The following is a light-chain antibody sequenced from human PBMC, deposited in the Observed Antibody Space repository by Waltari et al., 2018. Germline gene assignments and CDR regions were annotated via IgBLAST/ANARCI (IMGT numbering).Light chain of an antibody. J-gene: IGLJ2*01. CDR2: KDS. CDR3: QSADSSGTYVV. V-gene: IGLV3-25*03. CDR1: ALPKQY. Sequence: SYELTPPPSVSVSPGQTARITCSGDALPKQYAYRYQQKPGQAPVLVIYKDSERPSGIPERFSGSSSGTTVTLTISGVQAEDEADYYCQSADSSGTYVVFGGGTKLTVL.